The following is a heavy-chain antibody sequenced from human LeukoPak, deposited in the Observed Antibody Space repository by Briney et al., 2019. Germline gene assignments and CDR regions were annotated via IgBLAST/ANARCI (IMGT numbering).Heavy chain of an antibody. D-gene: IGHD6-13*01. V-gene: IGHV3-23*01. CDR3: AKLPRRYSHFDY. J-gene: IGHJ4*02. CDR2: ISGSGGST. CDR1: GFTFSSCA. Sequence: PGGSLRLSCAASGFTFSSCAMSWVRQAPGKGLEWVSAISGSGGSTYYADSVKGRFTISRDNSKNTLYLQMNSLRAEDTAVYYCAKLPRRYSHFDYWGQGTLVTVSS.